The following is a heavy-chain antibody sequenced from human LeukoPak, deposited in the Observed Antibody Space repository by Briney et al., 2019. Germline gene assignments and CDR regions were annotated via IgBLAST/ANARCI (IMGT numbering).Heavy chain of an antibody. CDR2: ISYDGSNK. D-gene: IGHD3-22*01. CDR1: GFTFSSYA. CDR3: ASGGYYYDSSGYPGNFDY. J-gene: IGHJ4*02. V-gene: IGHV3-30*04. Sequence: GRSLRLSCAASGFTFSSYATHWVRQAPGKGLEWVAVISYDGSNKYYADSVKGRFTISRDNSKNTLYLQMNSLRAEDTAVYYCASGGYYYDSSGYPGNFDYWGQGTLVTVSS.